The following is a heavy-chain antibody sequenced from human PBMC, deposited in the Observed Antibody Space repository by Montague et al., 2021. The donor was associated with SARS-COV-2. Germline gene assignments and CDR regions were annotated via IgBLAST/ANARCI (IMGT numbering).Heavy chain of an antibody. D-gene: IGHD3-22*01. V-gene: IGHV4-39*01. Sequence: SETLSLTCTVSGGSISSSSYYWGWIRQPPGKGLEWIGSIYYSGSTYYNPSLKSRVTVSVDTSKNPFSLKLSSVTAADTAVYYCARGVTMIVVVMRYNWFDPWGQGTLVTVSS. CDR1: GGSISSSSYY. J-gene: IGHJ5*02. CDR3: ARGVTMIVVVMRYNWFDP. CDR2: IYYSGST.